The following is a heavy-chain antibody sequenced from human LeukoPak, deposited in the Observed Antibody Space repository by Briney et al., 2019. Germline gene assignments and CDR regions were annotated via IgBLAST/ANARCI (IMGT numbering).Heavy chain of an antibody. D-gene: IGHD5-18*01. CDR2: IRYDGSNK. CDR1: GFTFSSYG. V-gene: IGHV3-30*02. CDR3: AKGAGYSYGYEVDY. Sequence: GGSLRLSCAASGFTFSSYGIHWVRQAPGKGLERVAFIRYDGSNKYYADSVKGRFTISRDNSKNTLYLQMNSLRAEDTAVYYCAKGAGYSYGYEVDYWGQGTLVTVSS. J-gene: IGHJ4*02.